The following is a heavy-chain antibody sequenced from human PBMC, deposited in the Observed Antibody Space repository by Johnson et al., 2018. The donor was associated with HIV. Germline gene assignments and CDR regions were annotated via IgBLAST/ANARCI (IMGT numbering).Heavy chain of an antibody. Sequence: QVQLVESGGGVVQPGRSLRLSCVASRFTFSSYGMHWVRQAPGKGLEWVAVISYDGANKYYADSVKGRFTISRDNSKNTLYLQMHSLRAEDTAVYYCARGGKRVMAAFDIWGQGTMVTVSS. CDR1: RFTFSSYG. D-gene: IGHD3-16*01. CDR3: ARGGKRVMAAFDI. J-gene: IGHJ3*02. V-gene: IGHV3-30*03. CDR2: ISYDGANK.